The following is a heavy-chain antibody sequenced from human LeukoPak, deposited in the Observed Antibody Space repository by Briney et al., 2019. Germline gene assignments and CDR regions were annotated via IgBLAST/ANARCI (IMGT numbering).Heavy chain of an antibody. J-gene: IGHJ4*02. CDR3: ARDSGVLEWGY. D-gene: IGHD3-3*01. Sequence: GGSLRLSCAASGFTFSAYAINWVRQAPGQGLQWVSYISSSSTTVHYTDSVKGRFTISRDNDKNSLDLQMDSLRAEDTAVYYCARDSGVLEWGYWGQGTLVTVSS. CDR1: GFTFSAYA. CDR2: ISSSSTTV. V-gene: IGHV3-48*01.